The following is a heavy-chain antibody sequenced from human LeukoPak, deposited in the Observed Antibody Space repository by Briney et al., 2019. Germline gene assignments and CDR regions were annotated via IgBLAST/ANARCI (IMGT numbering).Heavy chain of an antibody. V-gene: IGHV4-4*09. J-gene: IGHJ6*03. CDR3: ARQTHYDFWSGFHYHLDV. D-gene: IGHD3-3*01. CDR1: GDFSSSFY. CDR2: IYTSGST. Sequence: SETLSLTCTVSGDFSSSFYWAWIRQSPGKGLEWIGYIYTSGSTNYNPSLKSRVTISIDTSKNQFSLRPRSVTAADTAVYFCARQTHYDFWSGFHYHLDVWGKGTSVTVSS.